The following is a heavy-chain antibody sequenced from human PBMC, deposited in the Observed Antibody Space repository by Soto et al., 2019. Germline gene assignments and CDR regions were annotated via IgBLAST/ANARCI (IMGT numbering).Heavy chain of an antibody. Sequence: GASVKVSCKVSGYTLTELSMHWVRQAPGKGLEWMGGFDPEDGETIYAQKFQGRVTMTEDTSTGTAYMGLSSLRSEDTAVYYCATGHYYDSSGYLDDYWGQGTLVTVSS. V-gene: IGHV1-24*01. D-gene: IGHD3-22*01. CDR1: GYTLTELS. CDR2: FDPEDGET. CDR3: ATGHYYDSSGYLDDY. J-gene: IGHJ4*02.